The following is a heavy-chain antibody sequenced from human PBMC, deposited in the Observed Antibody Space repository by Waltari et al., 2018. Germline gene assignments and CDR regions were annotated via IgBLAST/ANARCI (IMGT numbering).Heavy chain of an antibody. CDR3: VKVMGDLGTKYGLDV. J-gene: IGHJ6*01. D-gene: IGHD1-1*01. CDR1: GFTFKDFD. Sequence: EEQLSESGGGLVQPGGSLRLSCAASGFTFKDFDMTWVRQAPGKGLEWVSHINSYGSDTQYADAVRGRFTMSRDNSRGTVSLEMNGLRAADTAVYYCVKVMGDLGTKYGLDVWGRGTTVTVSS. CDR2: INSYGSDT. V-gene: IGHV3-23*05.